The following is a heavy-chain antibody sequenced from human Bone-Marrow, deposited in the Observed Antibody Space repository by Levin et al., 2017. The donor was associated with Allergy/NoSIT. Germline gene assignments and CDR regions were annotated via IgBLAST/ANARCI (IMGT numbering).Heavy chain of an antibody. J-gene: IGHJ4*02. V-gene: IGHV3-23*05. CDR1: GFTLSTRA. CDR3: AKDHESEGWPAVDS. Sequence: GGSLRLSCTASGFTLSTRAMSWVRQAPGKGLEWVSSFSNINKAYYSDSVMGRFTISRDNAQNTLYLEMNSLRDDDTALYFWAKDHESEGWPAVDSWSQGTQVTVSS. D-gene: IGHD6-19*01. CDR2: FSNINKA.